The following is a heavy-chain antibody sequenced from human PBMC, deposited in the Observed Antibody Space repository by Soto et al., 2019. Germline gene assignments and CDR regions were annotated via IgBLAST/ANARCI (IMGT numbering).Heavy chain of an antibody. Sequence: PSETLSLTCTVSGGSISNYYWSWVRQSPGTGLEWIGYIFYIGTTNYNPSLKSRVTISLDTSKNQFSLKLRSVTAADTAVYYCVRGGGGYGNGTIDYWGQGTLVTVSS. CDR1: GGSISNYY. D-gene: IGHD5-18*01. CDR3: VRGGGGYGNGTIDY. CDR2: IFYIGTT. V-gene: IGHV4-59*01. J-gene: IGHJ4*02.